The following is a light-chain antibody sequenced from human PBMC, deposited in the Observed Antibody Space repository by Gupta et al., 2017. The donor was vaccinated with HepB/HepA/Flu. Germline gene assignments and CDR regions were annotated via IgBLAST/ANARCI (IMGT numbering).Light chain of an antibody. Sequence: ATGRYRTISCSGSSSNIGNNYVSWYQQLPGPAPKLLIYENNKRPSGIPDRFSGSKSGKSATLGVTGAQTGDEADYYCETWDNSLSLGAVFGGGTKLTVL. CDR2: ENN. J-gene: IGLJ3*02. CDR3: ETWDNSLSLGAV. V-gene: IGLV1-51*02. CDR1: SSNIGNNY.